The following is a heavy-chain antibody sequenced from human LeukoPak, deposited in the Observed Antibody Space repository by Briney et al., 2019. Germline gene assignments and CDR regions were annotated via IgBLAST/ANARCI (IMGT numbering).Heavy chain of an antibody. CDR3: AIRGVVIRVILVGFHKEAYYFDS. Sequence: GGSLRLSCAVSGITLSNYGMSWVRQAPGKGLEWVAGISGSGGGTNYADSVKGRFTISRDNSKNTLYLQMNSLRAEDTAVYFCAIRGVVIRVILVGFHKEAYYFDSWGQGALVTVSS. V-gene: IGHV3-23*01. CDR2: ISGSGGGT. D-gene: IGHD3-22*01. CDR1: GITLSNYG. J-gene: IGHJ4*02.